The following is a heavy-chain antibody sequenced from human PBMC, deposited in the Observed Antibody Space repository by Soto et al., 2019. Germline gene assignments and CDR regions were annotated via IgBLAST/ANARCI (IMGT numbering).Heavy chain of an antibody. D-gene: IGHD6-19*01. J-gene: IGHJ4*02. CDR3: TKAIPQYSSGGLN. V-gene: IGHV3-30*18. Sequence: QVQLVESGGGVVQPGRSLRLSCAASGFTFSSYGMHWVRQAPGKGLEWVAVISYDGSNKYYADSVKGRFTISRDNSKNTRYLQINRLRAEDTAVYYCTKAIPQYSSGGLNWGQGTLVTVS. CDR2: ISYDGSNK. CDR1: GFTFSSYG.